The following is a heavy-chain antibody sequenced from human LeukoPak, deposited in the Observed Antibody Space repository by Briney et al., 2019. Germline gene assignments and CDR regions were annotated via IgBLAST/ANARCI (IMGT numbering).Heavy chain of an antibody. CDR2: IIPSLGIA. J-gene: IGHJ5*02. CDR1: GGTFSSYA. D-gene: IGHD2-15*01. Sequence: ASVKVSCKASGGTFSSYASSWVRQAPGQGLEWMGRIIPSLGIANYAQKFTVRVTITADQSTRTAYMELSSLRSEDKAVYYCAVVGVAAARNWFDPWGQGTLVTVSS. CDR3: AVVGVAAARNWFDP. V-gene: IGHV1-69*04.